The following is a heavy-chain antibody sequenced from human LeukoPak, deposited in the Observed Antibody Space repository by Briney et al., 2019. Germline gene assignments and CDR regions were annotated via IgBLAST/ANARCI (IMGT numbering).Heavy chain of an antibody. CDR2: INPSGGST. D-gene: IGHD4-17*01. V-gene: IGHV1-46*03. CDR1: GYTFTSYY. Sequence: ASVKVSCKASGYTFTSYYKHWVRQAPGQGLEWMGIINPSGGSTSYAQKFQGRVTMTRDTSTSTVYMELSSLRSEDTAVYYCARSAVTTIGFDYWGQGTLVTVSS. J-gene: IGHJ4*02. CDR3: ARSAVTTIGFDY.